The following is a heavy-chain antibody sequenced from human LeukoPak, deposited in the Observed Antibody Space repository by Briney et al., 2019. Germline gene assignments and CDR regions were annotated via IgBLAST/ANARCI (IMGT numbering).Heavy chain of an antibody. CDR1: GFTFSSYS. Sequence: GGSLRLSCAASGFTFSSYSVNWVRQAPGKGLEWVSSISSSSSYIYYADSMKGRFTISRDNAKNSLYLQMNSLRAEDTAVYFCARGIYTSSPRNPKNFFDYWGQGTLVTVS. D-gene: IGHD2-2*02. V-gene: IGHV3-21*01. CDR2: ISSSSSYI. CDR3: ARGIYTSSPRNPKNFFDY. J-gene: IGHJ4*02.